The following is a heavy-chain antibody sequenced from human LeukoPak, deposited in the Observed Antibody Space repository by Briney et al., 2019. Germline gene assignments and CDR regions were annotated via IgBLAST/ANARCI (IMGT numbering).Heavy chain of an antibody. Sequence: SETLSLTCTVSGGSISSHYWSWIRQPPGKGLEWIGYIYYSGSTNYNPSLKSRVTISVDTSKNQFSLKLSSVTAADTAVYYCASLPYSSSSGAFDYWGQGTLVTDSS. V-gene: IGHV4-59*11. D-gene: IGHD6-6*01. J-gene: IGHJ4*02. CDR1: GGSISSHY. CDR2: IYYSGST. CDR3: ASLPYSSSSGAFDY.